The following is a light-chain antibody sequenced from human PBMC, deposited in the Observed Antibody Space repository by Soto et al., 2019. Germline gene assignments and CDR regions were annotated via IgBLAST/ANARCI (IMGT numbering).Light chain of an antibody. V-gene: IGLV1-47*01. CDR1: SSNIGSNY. Sequence: QSVLTQPPSASGTPGQRVTISCSGSSSNIGSNYVYWYQQLPEAAPKLLIYRNAQRPSGVPDRFSGSKSGTSASLAISGLRSEDEADYYCAAWDDSLSGPGFGGGTKLTVL. CDR2: RNA. CDR3: AAWDDSLSGPG. J-gene: IGLJ2*01.